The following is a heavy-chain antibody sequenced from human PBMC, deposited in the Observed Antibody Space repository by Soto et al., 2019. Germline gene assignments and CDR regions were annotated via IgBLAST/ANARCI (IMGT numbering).Heavy chain of an antibody. J-gene: IGHJ5*02. CDR1: GFTFSSYA. CDR2: ISGSGGNT. V-gene: IGHV3-23*01. D-gene: IGHD6-19*01. CDR3: AKDSTYSGWYNWFDP. Sequence: GGSLRLSCAASGFTFSSYAMSWVRQAPGKGLEWVSAISGSGGNTYYADSVKGRFTISRDNSKNTLYLQMNSLRAEDTAVYYCAKDSTYSGWYNWFDPWGQGTLVTVSS.